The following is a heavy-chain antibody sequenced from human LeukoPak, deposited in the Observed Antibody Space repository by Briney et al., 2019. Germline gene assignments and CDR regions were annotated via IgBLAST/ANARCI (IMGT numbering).Heavy chain of an antibody. CDR1: GYPFTTWE. J-gene: IGHJ5*02. CDR3: ARGPRNDP. V-gene: IGHV1-8*01. D-gene: IGHD1-14*01. CDR2: VHPNSGNT. Sequence: ASVKVSCKTSGYPFTTWEIHWVRQAAGQGLEWMGWVHPNSGNTAYAQKFQGRVTMTRDTSISTAYMELSGLRFDDTAVYFCARGPRNDPWGQGTLVTVSS.